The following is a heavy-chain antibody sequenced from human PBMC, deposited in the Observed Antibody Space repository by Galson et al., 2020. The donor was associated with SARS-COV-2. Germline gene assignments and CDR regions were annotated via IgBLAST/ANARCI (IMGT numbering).Heavy chain of an antibody. D-gene: IGHD4-17*01. CDR1: GYTLTGLS. CDR2: FDPEDGET. CDR3: ATSPALTTVETNNWFDP. Sequence: GESLKISCKVSGYTLTGLSMHWVRQAPGKGLEWMGGFDPEDGETIYAQKFQGRVTMTEDTSTDTAYMELSSLRSEDTAVYYCATSPALTTVETNNWFDPWGQGTLVTVSS. J-gene: IGHJ5*02. V-gene: IGHV1-24*01.